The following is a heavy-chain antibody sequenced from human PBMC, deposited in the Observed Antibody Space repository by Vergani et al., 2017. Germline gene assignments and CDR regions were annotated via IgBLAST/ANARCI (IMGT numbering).Heavy chain of an antibody. V-gene: IGHV1-69*04. CDR3: ARLGYCSGGSCYPFDY. CDR2: IIPILGIA. J-gene: IGHJ4*02. Sequence: QVQLVQSGAEVKKPGSSVKVSCKASGGTFSSYAISWVRQAPGQGLEWMGRIIPILGIANYAQKFQGRVTITADKSTSTAYMELRSLRSEDTAVYYCARLGYCSGGSCYPFDYWGQGTLVTVSS. CDR1: GGTFSSYA. D-gene: IGHD2-15*01.